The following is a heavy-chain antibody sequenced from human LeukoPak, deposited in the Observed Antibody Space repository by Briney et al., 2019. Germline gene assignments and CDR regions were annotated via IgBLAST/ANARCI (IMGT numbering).Heavy chain of an antibody. Sequence: GGSLRLSCAASGFIFSTYGMHWVRQAPGKGLEWVAVISYDGSNKYYADSVKGRFTISRDNSKNTLYLQMNSLRSEDTAVYYCAKEPTQYGGLYYFDYWGQGSLVTVSS. CDR2: ISYDGSNK. J-gene: IGHJ4*02. CDR3: AKEPTQYGGLYYFDY. D-gene: IGHD4-23*01. CDR1: GFIFSTYG. V-gene: IGHV3-30*18.